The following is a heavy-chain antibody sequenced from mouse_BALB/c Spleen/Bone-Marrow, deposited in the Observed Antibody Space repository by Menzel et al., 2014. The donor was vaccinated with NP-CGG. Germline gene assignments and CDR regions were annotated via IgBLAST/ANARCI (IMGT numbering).Heavy chain of an antibody. CDR1: GFTFTDYF. Sequence: EVKVEESGGGLVQPGGSLGLSCATSGFTFTDYFMSWVRQPPGKALEWLGFIRNKANGYTTEYSASVKGRFTISRDNSQSILYLQLSTLRPEDSATYYCASSYALDSWGQGTSVTVSS. J-gene: IGHJ4*01. V-gene: IGHV7-3*02. CDR3: ASSYALDS. CDR2: IRNKANGYTT.